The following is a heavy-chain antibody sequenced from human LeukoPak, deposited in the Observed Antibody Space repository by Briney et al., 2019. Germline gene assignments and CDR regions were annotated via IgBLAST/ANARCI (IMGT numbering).Heavy chain of an antibody. CDR3: AREDGIRTGGGDY. CDR2: ISSSSSYI. Sequence: GGSLRLSCAASGFTFSSYSMNWVRQAPGKGLEWVSSISSSSSYIYYADSVKGRFTISRDNAKNSLYLQMNSLRAEDTAVYYCAREDGIRTGGGDYWGQGTLVTVSS. V-gene: IGHV3-21*01. J-gene: IGHJ4*02. D-gene: IGHD3-16*01. CDR1: GFTFSSYS.